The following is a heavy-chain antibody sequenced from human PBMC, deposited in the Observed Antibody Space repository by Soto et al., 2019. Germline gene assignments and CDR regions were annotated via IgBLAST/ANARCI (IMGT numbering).Heavy chain of an antibody. CDR3: AKDLGLGWLNLDY. Sequence: GGSLRLSCAASGFTFSSYAMSWVRQAPGKGLEWVSAITGSGYNTYYADSVKGRFTISRDNSKNTLYLQMNSLRAGDTAVYYCAKDLGLGWLNLDYWYQGILLTVFS. V-gene: IGHV3-23*01. D-gene: IGHD6-19*01. CDR2: ITGSGYNT. J-gene: IGHJ4*02. CDR1: GFTFSSYA.